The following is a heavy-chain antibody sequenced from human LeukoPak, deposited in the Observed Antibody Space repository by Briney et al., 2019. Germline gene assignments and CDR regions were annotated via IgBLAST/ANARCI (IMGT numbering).Heavy chain of an antibody. D-gene: IGHD6-13*01. CDR2: ISGSGGST. CDR3: AKDGSSWYMASSDY. V-gene: IGHV3-23*01. Sequence: GGSLRLSCAASGFTFSSYAMSWVRQAPGKGLEWVSAISGSGGSTYYADSVKGRFTISRDNSKNTLYLQMNSLRAEDTAVYYYAKDGSSWYMASSDYWGQGTLVTVSS. J-gene: IGHJ4*02. CDR1: GFTFSSYA.